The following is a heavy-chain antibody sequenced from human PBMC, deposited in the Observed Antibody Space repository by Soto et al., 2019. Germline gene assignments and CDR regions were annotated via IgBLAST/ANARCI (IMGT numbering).Heavy chain of an antibody. J-gene: IGHJ6*03. Sequence: GESLKISCKGSGYSFTSYWIGWVRQMPGKGLEWMGIIYPGDSDTRYSPSFQGQVTISADKSISTAYLQWSSLKASDTAMYYCARALTTYCTNGVCYYMDVWGKGTTVTVSS. D-gene: IGHD2-8*01. V-gene: IGHV5-51*01. CDR3: ARALTTYCTNGVCYYMDV. CDR1: GYSFTSYW. CDR2: IYPGDSDT.